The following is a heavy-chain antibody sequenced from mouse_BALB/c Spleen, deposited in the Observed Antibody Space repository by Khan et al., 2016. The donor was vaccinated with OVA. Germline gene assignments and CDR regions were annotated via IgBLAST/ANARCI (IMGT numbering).Heavy chain of an antibody. V-gene: IGHV2-9*02. Sequence: QVQLKESGPGLVAPSQSLSITCTVSGFSLTSYGVHWVRQPPGKGLEWLGVIWTGGSTNYNSALRSRLTINKDNSKNQVFLKMNNPQTDDTAMYCCARDLGNSHWYVDVWGAGTTVTVSS. J-gene: IGHJ1*01. CDR1: GFSLTSYG. CDR2: IWTGGST. CDR3: ARDLGNSHWYVDV. D-gene: IGHD1-1*01.